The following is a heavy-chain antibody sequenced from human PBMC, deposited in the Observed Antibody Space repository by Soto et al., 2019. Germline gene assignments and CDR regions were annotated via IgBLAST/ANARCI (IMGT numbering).Heavy chain of an antibody. Sequence: TSETPYPTWNVPGGSINSYYWSWIRQPAGKGLEWIGRIYTSGSTNDNPSLKSRVTMSVDTSKNRFSLKLSSVTAADTAVYYCARGIYSKVGATIWFDPWGQGTLVTVSS. CDR3: ARGIYSKVGATIWFDP. J-gene: IGHJ5*02. D-gene: IGHD1-26*01. CDR2: IYTSGST. V-gene: IGHV4-4*07. CDR1: GGSINSYY.